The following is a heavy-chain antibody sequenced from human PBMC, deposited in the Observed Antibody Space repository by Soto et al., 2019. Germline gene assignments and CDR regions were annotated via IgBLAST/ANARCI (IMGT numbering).Heavy chain of an antibody. Sequence: QVQLVQSGAAVKKPGASVKVSCKASGYTFTSYGISWVRQAPGQGLEWMGWISAYNGNTNYAQKLQGRVTMTTDTYTGTAYMELRSLRSDDMAVYYCARAPEVPAAIPSPDEYSRSPGAMRDWGQGTLVTVSS. V-gene: IGHV1-18*03. D-gene: IGHD2-2*02. CDR1: GYTFTSYG. CDR2: ISAYNGNT. CDR3: ARAPEVPAAIPSPDEYSRSPGAMRD. J-gene: IGHJ4*02.